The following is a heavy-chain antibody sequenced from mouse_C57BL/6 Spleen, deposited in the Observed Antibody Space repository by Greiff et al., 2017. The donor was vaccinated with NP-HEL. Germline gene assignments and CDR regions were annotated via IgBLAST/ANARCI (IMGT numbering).Heavy chain of an antibody. CDR3: ARRGPLYAMDY. CDR1: GYTFTSYW. J-gene: IGHJ4*01. Sequence: QVQLKESGAELVMPGASVKLSCKASGYTFTSYWMHWVKQRPGQGLEWIGEIDPSDSYTNYNQKFKGKSTLTVDKSSSTAYMQLSSLTSEDSAVYYCARRGPLYAMDYWGQGTSVTVSS. CDR2: IDPSDSYT. V-gene: IGHV1-69*01.